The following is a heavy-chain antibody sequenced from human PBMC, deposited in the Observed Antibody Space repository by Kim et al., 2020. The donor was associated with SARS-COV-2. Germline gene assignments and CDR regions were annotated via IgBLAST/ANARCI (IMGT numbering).Heavy chain of an antibody. V-gene: IGHV3-48*02. CDR2: ISGSGKTI. CDR1: GFTFNSNG. Sequence: GGSLRLSCAASGFTFNSNGMNWVRQPPGKGLEWLSYISGSGKTIYYADSVQGRFTISRDNAKNSLHLQLNSLRDEDTAVYYCVRSGVTYGGIDYWGQGTLVTLSS. CDR3: VRSGVTYGGIDY. J-gene: IGHJ4*02. D-gene: IGHD3-3*01.